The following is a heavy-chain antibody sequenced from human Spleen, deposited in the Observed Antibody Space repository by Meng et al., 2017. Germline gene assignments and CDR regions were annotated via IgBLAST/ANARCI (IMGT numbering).Heavy chain of an antibody. V-gene: IGHV4-31*01. CDR3: ARGIAVAGTNPPFDY. CDR1: GDSISSGGYY. D-gene: IGHD6-19*01. Sequence: QAQLQESGPGLVKPSQTLSLTCTVSGDSISSGGYYWSWIRQHPGKGLEWIGYIYYSGSTYYNPSLKSLVTMSVDTSKNQFSLNLSSVTAADTAVYYCARGIAVAGTNPPFDYWGQGTLVTVSS. J-gene: IGHJ4*02. CDR2: IYYSGST.